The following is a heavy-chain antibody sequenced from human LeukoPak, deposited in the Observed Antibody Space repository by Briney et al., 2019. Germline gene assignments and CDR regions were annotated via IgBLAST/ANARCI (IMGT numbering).Heavy chain of an antibody. CDR2: IRSSGAT. V-gene: IGHV3-64D*06. Sequence: QTGGSLRLSCLASGFTFGASAMHWVRQPPGKGLEFVSAIRSSGATYYADSVKGRFTISRDNPKNTLFLALSSLRSEDTAVYYCANSPKSDYWGQGTLVTVSS. J-gene: IGHJ4*02. CDR1: GFTFGASA. CDR3: ANSPKSDY.